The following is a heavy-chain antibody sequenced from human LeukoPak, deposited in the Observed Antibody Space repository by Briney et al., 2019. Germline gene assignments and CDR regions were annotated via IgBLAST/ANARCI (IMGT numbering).Heavy chain of an antibody. CDR1: GGSISSSSYY. CDR3: ARANYYDSSGYLGMDWFDP. J-gene: IGHJ5*02. Sequence: PSETLSLTCTVSGGSISSSSYYWGWIRQPPGKGLEWIGSIYHSGSTYYNPSLKSRVTISVDTSKNQFSLKLSSVTAADTAVYYCARANYYDSSGYLGMDWFDPWGQGTLVTVSS. D-gene: IGHD3-22*01. V-gene: IGHV4-39*07. CDR2: IYHSGST.